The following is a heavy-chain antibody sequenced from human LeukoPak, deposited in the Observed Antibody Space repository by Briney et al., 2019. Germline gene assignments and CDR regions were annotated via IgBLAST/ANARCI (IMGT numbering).Heavy chain of an antibody. V-gene: IGHV4-34*01. CDR1: GGSFSGYY. CDR2: INHSGST. Sequence: SETLSLTCAVYGGSFSGYYWSWIRQPPGKGLEWIGEINHSGSTNYNPSLKSRVTMSVDTSKNQFSLKLSSVTAADTAVYYCARDLQSRGYYDSSGYYDYWGQGTLVTVSS. CDR3: ARDLQSRGYYDSSGYYDY. J-gene: IGHJ4*02. D-gene: IGHD3-22*01.